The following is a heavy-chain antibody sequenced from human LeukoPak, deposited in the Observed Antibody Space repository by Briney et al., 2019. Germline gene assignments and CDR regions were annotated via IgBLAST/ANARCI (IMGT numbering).Heavy chain of an antibody. CDR3: AKPQFYYGSGSSYFDY. J-gene: IGHJ4*02. CDR2: ISGSGGST. Sequence: GGSLRLSCAASGFTFSSYAMSWVRQAPGKGLEWVSVISGSGGSTYYADSVKGRFTISRDNSKNTLYLQMNSLRAEDTAVYYCAKPQFYYGSGSSYFDYWGQGTLVTVSS. D-gene: IGHD3-10*01. V-gene: IGHV3-23*01. CDR1: GFTFSSYA.